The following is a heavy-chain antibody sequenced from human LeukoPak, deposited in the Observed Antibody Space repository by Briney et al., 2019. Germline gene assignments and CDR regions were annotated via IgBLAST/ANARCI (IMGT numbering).Heavy chain of an antibody. CDR1: GGSISSYY. Sequence: SETLSLTCTVAGGSISSYYWSWIRQPPGKGLEWIGYIYYSGSTNYHPSLKSRVTISVDTSKNQFSLKLSSVTAADTAVYYCARARALHRHDYYGMDVWGQGTTVTVSS. J-gene: IGHJ6*02. CDR3: ARARALHRHDYYGMDV. CDR2: IYYSGST. V-gene: IGHV4-59*01.